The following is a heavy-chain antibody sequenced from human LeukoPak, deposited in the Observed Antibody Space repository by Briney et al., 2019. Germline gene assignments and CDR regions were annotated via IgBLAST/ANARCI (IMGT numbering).Heavy chain of an antibody. CDR3: ARDLRGEEPRQYYYMDV. CDR1: GGTFSSYA. J-gene: IGHJ6*03. D-gene: IGHD3-10*01. Sequence: ASVKVSCKASGGTFSSYAISWVRQAPGQGLEWMGWINPNSGGTNYAQKFQGRVTMTRDTSISTAYMEPSRLRSDDTAVYYCARDLRGEEPRQYYYMDVWGKGTTVTVSS. V-gene: IGHV1-2*02. CDR2: INPNSGGT.